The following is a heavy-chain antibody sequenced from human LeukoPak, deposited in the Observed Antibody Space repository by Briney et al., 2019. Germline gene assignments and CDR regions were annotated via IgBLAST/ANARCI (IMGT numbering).Heavy chain of an antibody. CDR3: AREPSGKEYYYDSSGYYSDYYYYYMDV. CDR1: GFTFSSYW. D-gene: IGHD3-22*01. Sequence: GGSLRLSCAASGFTFSSYWMHWVRQTPGKGLVWVSRIKSDGSSTSYADCVKGRLTISRDNAKNTLYLQMNSLRAEDTAVYYCAREPSGKEYYYDSSGYYSDYYYYYMDVWGKGTTVTVSS. J-gene: IGHJ6*03. V-gene: IGHV3-74*01. CDR2: IKSDGSST.